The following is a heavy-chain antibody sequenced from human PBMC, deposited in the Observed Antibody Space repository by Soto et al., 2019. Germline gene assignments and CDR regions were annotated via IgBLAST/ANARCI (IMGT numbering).Heavy chain of an antibody. D-gene: IGHD3-10*01. J-gene: IGHJ4*02. V-gene: IGHV4-61*01. Sequence: SETLSLTCTVSGGSVSSNSYYWSWIRQPPGKGLEWIGYFYYSGSTNYSPSLKSRVTISVDTSKNQFSLKLSSVTAADTAVYYCARRLGYYASGMDPIMFWGQGTLVTVSS. CDR2: FYYSGST. CDR1: GGSVSSNSYY. CDR3: ARRLGYYASGMDPIMF.